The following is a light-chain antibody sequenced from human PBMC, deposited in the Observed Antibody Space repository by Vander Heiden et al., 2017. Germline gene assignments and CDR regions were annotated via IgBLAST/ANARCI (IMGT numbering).Light chain of an antibody. Sequence: DIQMTQSPSTLSASVGDRVTITCRASKSISTDLAWYQRKPGTAPKLLIYKASTLESGVPSRFSGSGSGTEFTLTISSLQPDDFATYYCQQYNTYWTSGQGTKVEIK. CDR1: KSISTD. V-gene: IGKV1-5*03. CDR2: KAS. J-gene: IGKJ1*01. CDR3: QQYNTYWT.